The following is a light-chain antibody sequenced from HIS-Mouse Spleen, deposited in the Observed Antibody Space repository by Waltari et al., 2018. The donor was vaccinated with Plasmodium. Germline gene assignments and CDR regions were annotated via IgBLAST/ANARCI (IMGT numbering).Light chain of an antibody. CDR3: QVWDSSSDHVV. Sequence: SYVLTQPPSVSVAPGKTARITCGGNNIGSKSVHWYQQQPGQAPVLVVYADSGRPSGIPWLFSFSNSWIPATLTISRVEAGDEAVYYCQVWDSSSDHVVFGGGTKLTVL. V-gene: IGLV3-21*03. CDR2: ADS. CDR1: NIGSKS. J-gene: IGLJ2*01.